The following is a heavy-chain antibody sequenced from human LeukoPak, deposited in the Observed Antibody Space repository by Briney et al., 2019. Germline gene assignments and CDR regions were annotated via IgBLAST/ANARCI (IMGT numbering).Heavy chain of an antibody. Sequence: SETLSLTCAVSVGSISSSNWWGWVRQPPGKGLEWIGEIYHSGSTHYNPSHKRRVTISIDKSKNQFSLKLSSVTAADAAVYYCARVAVAGSPPIYYYYDMDVWGKRTTVTV. V-gene: IGHV4-4*02. CDR1: VGSISSSNW. D-gene: IGHD6-19*01. CDR3: ARVAVAGSPPIYYYYDMDV. CDR2: IYHSGST. J-gene: IGHJ6*03.